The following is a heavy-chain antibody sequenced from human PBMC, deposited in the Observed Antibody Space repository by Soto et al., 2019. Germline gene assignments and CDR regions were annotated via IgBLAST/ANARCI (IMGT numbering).Heavy chain of an antibody. J-gene: IGHJ4*02. Sequence: GGSLRLCSAASGFTVSRYAMHWVRQAPGGGLEWVAVISRNGSSKYYGDSVKGRSQVSRDNSNNPLYLSMTSLRPDDTAVFYCARSRNGAVPDSINFWGQGTLVTVSS. CDR2: ISRNGSSK. D-gene: IGHD2-8*01. CDR3: ARSRNGAVPDSINF. V-gene: IGHV3-30*04. CDR1: GFTVSRYA.